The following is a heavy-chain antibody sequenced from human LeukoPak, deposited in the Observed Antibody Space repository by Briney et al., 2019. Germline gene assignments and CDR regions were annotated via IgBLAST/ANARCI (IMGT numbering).Heavy chain of an antibody. CDR3: ARDWVGYYVSGSGGDWFDP. V-gene: IGHV1-18*01. J-gene: IGHJ5*02. CDR1: GYTFTSYG. CDR2: ISAYNGNT. D-gene: IGHD3-10*01. Sequence: GASVKVSCKASGYTFTSYGISWVRQAPGQGLEWMGWISAYNGNTNYAQKLQGRVTMTTDTSTSTAYMELRGLRSDDTAVYYCARDWVGYYVSGSGGDWFDPWGQGTLVTVSS.